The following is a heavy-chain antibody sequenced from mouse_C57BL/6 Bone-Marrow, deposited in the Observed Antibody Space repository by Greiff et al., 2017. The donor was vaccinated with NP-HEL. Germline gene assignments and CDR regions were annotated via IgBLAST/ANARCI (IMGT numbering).Heavy chain of an antibody. CDR3: AREEITTVVSYFDY. V-gene: IGHV1-81*01. J-gene: IGHJ2*01. D-gene: IGHD1-1*01. CDR2: IYPRSGNT. CDR1: GYTFTSYG. Sequence: QVQLQQSGAELARPGASVKLSCKASGYTFTSYGISWVKQRTGQGLEWIGEIYPRSGNTYYNEKFKGKATLTADKSSSTAYMELRSLTSEDSAGYFCAREEITTVVSYFDYWGQGTTLTVSS.